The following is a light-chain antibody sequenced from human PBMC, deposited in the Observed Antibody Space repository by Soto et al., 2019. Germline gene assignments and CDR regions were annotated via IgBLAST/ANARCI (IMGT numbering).Light chain of an antibody. V-gene: IGKV3-20*01. CDR3: QQYRSSPRT. J-gene: IGKJ1*01. Sequence: EIVLTQSPGTLSLSPGERATLSCRASQSVNSGYLAWYQHTPGQAPRLLIYDTSTRATGIPDRFSGSGSGTDFTLTISRLEPEDFAVYYCQQYRSSPRTFGQGTKVEIK. CDR2: DTS. CDR1: QSVNSGY.